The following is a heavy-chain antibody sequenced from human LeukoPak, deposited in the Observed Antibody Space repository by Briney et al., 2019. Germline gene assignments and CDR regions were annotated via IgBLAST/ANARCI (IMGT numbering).Heavy chain of an antibody. J-gene: IGHJ4*02. D-gene: IGHD5-24*01. V-gene: IGHV3-7*01. CDR3: ARETPRRGETRDGYR. CDR1: GFTFSNYW. Sequence: PGGSLRLSCAASGFTFSNYWMNWVRQAPGKGLECLANIKQDGSETYYADSVKGRLTISRDNAKNSLYLQMNSLRAEDTAVYYCARETPRRGETRDGYRWGQGTLVTVSS. CDR2: IKQDGSET.